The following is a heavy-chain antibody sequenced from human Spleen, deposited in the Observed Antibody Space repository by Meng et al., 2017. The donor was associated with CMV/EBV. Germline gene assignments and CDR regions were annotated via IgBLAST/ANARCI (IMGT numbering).Heavy chain of an antibody. D-gene: IGHD2-2*01. J-gene: IGHJ6*02. V-gene: IGHV4-39*07. CDR1: GFTFSSYE. Sequence: ESLKISCAASGFTFSSYEMNWVRQAPGKGLEWIGSIYYSGSTYYNPSLKSRVTISVDTSKNQFSLKLSSVTAADTAVYYCARVSAYCSSTSCYPYYYYYYGMDVWGQGTTVTVSS. CDR2: IYYSGST. CDR3: ARVSAYCSSTSCYPYYYYYYGMDV.